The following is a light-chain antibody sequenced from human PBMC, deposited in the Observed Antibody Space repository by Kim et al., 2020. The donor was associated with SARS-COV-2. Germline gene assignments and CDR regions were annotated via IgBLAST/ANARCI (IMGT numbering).Light chain of an antibody. CDR1: QNISTW. V-gene: IGKV1-5*01. J-gene: IGKJ2*01. CDR3: QHYNTFSIYT. Sequence: ASVGDTVTITCRASQNISTWLAWYQQKPPKAPRLLMFDVSTLERGVPSRFSGSGSGTVFTLTISSLQPDDFATYYCQHYNTFSIYTFGPGTKLEI. CDR2: DVS.